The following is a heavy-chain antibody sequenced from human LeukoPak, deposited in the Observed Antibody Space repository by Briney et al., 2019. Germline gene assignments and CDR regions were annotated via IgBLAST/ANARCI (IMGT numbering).Heavy chain of an antibody. V-gene: IGHV3-66*01. CDR1: EFSVGSNY. J-gene: IGHJ4*02. Sequence: PGGSLRLSCAASEFSVGSNYMTWVRQAPGKGLEWVSLIYSGGSTYYADSVKGRFTISRDNSKNTLYLQMNSLRTEDTAVYYCARDLKEGMAGYWGQGTLVTVSS. D-gene: IGHD5-24*01. CDR3: ARDLKEGMAGY. CDR2: IYSGGST.